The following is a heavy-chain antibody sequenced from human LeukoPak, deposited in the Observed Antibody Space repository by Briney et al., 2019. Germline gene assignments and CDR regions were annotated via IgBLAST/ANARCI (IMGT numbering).Heavy chain of an antibody. CDR1: GYTFTGYY. D-gene: IGHD3-10*01. Sequence: ASVKVSCKASGYTFTGYYMHWVRQAPGQGLEWMGWINPNSGGTNYAQEFQGRVTMTRDTSISTAYMELSRLRSDDTAVYYCARDRKVRGARGNWFDPWGQGTLVTVSS. V-gene: IGHV1-2*02. CDR3: ARDRKVRGARGNWFDP. J-gene: IGHJ5*02. CDR2: INPNSGGT.